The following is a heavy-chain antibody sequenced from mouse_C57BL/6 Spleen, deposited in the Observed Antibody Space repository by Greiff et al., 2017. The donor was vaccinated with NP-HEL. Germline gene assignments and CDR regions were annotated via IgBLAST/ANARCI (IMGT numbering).Heavy chain of an antibody. D-gene: IGHD1-1*01. CDR3: ARDYGSSYDYAMDY. CDR1: GFTFSSYG. Sequence: EVMLVESGGDLVKPGGSLKLSCAASGFTFSSYGMSWARQTPDKRLEWVATISSGGSYTYYPDSVKGRFTISRDNAKNTLYLQMSSLKSEDTAMYYCARDYGSSYDYAMDYWGQGTSVTVSS. V-gene: IGHV5-6*01. J-gene: IGHJ4*01. CDR2: ISSGGSYT.